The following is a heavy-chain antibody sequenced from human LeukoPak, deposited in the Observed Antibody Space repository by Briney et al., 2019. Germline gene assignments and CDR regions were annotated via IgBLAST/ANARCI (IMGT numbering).Heavy chain of an antibody. CDR2: ISSSSSYI. CDR1: GFTFSSYS. V-gene: IGHV3-21*01. D-gene: IGHD7-27*01. Sequence: TGGSLRLSCAASGFTFSSYSMNWVRQAPGKGLEWVSSISSSSSYIYYADSVKGRFTISRDNAKNSLYLHMNSLRDEDTAVYYCARDRPNWGIDCWGQGTLVTVSS. J-gene: IGHJ4*02. CDR3: ARDRPNWGIDC.